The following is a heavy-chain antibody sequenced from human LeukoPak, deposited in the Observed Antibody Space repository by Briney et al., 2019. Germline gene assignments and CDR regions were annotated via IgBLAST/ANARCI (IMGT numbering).Heavy chain of an antibody. J-gene: IGHJ4*02. V-gene: IGHV7-4-1*02. CDR1: GYTFTSYA. CDR3: AKTVEMATFDY. Sequence: WASVKVSCKASGYTFTSYAMYWGRHAPGPGLEWVGWINTNTGNPTYAQGFTGRLVFSLDTSVSTAYLQISSLKAEDTAVYYCAKTVEMATFDYWGQGTLVTVSS. CDR2: INTNTGNP. D-gene: IGHD5-24*01.